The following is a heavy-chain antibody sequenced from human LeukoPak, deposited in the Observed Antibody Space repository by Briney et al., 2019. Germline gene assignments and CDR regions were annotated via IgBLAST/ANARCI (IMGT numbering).Heavy chain of an antibody. V-gene: IGHV3-23*01. D-gene: IGHD4-23*01. Sequence: GASLRLSCAASGFSFSIYAMSWVRQAPGKGLEWVSAISPGGDTIYYLDSVKGRFTISRDNSKNTLYLQMNSLGAEDTAVYYCARRTTVVGPAPFDHWGQGTLVTVSS. CDR3: ARRTTVVGPAPFDH. CDR2: ISPGGDTI. J-gene: IGHJ4*02. CDR1: GFSFSIYA.